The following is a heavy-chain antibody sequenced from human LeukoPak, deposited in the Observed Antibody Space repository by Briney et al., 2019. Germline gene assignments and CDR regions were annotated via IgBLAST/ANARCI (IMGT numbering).Heavy chain of an antibody. CDR2: INYSGTT. J-gene: IGHJ4*02. V-gene: IGHV4-59*08. CDR3: ARQSPNSSGWYDFDY. D-gene: IGHD6-19*01. Sequence: SQTPSLTCSVSGGSISSYHWNWIRQPPGKGLEWIGYINYSGTTNYNPSLKSRVTISIDTSKNQFSLKLSSVTAADTAVYYCARQSPNSSGWYDFDYWGQGTLVTASS. CDR1: GGSISSYH.